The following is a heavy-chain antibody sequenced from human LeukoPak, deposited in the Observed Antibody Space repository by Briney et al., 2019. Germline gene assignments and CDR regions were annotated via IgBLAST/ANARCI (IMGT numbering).Heavy chain of an antibody. J-gene: IGHJ3*02. Sequence: PGRSLRVSCAASGFAFSNYDMHWVRQAPGKGLEWVALIWYDESNKYYADSVKGRFTISRDNSKNTLYLQMNSLRVEDTAVYYCARGKLGSFDIWGQGTLVTVSS. CDR3: ARGKLGSFDI. D-gene: IGHD3-10*01. CDR1: GFAFSNYD. V-gene: IGHV3-33*01. CDR2: IWYDESNK.